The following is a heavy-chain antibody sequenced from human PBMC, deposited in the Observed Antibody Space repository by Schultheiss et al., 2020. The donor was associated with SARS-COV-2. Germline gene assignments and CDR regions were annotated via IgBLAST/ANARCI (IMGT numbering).Heavy chain of an antibody. CDR2: VYTSGST. D-gene: IGHD3-22*01. J-gene: IGHJ6*02. CDR1: GGSLSRSSYY. Sequence: SETLSLTCSVSGGSLSRSSYYWGWVRQSPGKGLEWIGSVYTSGSTSHNPALRSRVAVSVDTSKNLFSLRLSSVTAADTAVYYCARGTYYYDSSGYYSTPMYYYYGMDVWGQGTTVTVSS. CDR3: ARGTYYYDSSGYYSTPMYYYYGMDV. V-gene: IGHV4-39*01.